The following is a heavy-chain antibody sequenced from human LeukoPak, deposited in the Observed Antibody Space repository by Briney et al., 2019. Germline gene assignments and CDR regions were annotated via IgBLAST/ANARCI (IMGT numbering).Heavy chain of an antibody. CDR3: ARDYDSSGYYYNLDY. J-gene: IGHJ4*02. Sequence: GGSLRLSCAASGFTFSSYGMHGVRQAPGKGLEGVAVIWYDGSNKYYADSVKGRFTISRDNSKNTLYLQMNSLRAEDTAVYYCARDYDSSGYYYNLDYWGQGTLVTVSS. CDR2: IWYDGSNK. D-gene: IGHD3-22*01. CDR1: GFTFSSYG. V-gene: IGHV3-33*01.